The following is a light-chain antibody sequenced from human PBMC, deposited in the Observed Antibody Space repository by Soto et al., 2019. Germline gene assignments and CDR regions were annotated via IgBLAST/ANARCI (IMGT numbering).Light chain of an antibody. CDR2: EVT. CDR1: SDIGNYNL. Sequence: QSVLTQPASVSGSPGQSVTISCSGSDIGNYNLVSWYQHLPGRAPKLLIFEVTMRPSGISDRFSGSKSASTASLTISGLQAEDDGDYYCASYAGSRTYVFGSGTKVAVL. V-gene: IGLV2-23*02. J-gene: IGLJ1*01. CDR3: ASYAGSRTYV.